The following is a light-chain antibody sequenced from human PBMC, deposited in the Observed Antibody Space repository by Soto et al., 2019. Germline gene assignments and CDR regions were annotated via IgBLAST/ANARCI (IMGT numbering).Light chain of an antibody. V-gene: IGLV1-47*01. Sequence: QSALTQPRSVSGSPGQSVTISCTATGSDVGDSSHVSWYQQLPGTAPKLLIYRDYQRPSGVPDRFSGSKSGSSASLAISGLRSEDEADYYCAVWDDTLSGPCVFGGGTKLTVL. CDR2: RDY. CDR1: GSDVGDSSH. J-gene: IGLJ3*02. CDR3: AVWDDTLSGPCV.